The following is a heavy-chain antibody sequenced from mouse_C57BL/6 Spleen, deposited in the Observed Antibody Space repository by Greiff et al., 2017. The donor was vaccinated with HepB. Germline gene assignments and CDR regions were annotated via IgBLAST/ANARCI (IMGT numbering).Heavy chain of an antibody. CDR2: IYPRSGNT. D-gene: IGHD2-12*01. V-gene: IGHV1-81*01. J-gene: IGHJ4*01. CDR1: GYTFTSYG. CDR3: ARPLLPHAMDD. Sequence: VMLVESGAELARPGASVKLSCKASGYTFTSYGLSWVKQRTGQGLEWIGDIYPRSGNTYYNEKFKGKATLTADKSSSTAYMALRSLTSEDTAVYFSARPLLPHAMDDGGQGTSVTVSS.